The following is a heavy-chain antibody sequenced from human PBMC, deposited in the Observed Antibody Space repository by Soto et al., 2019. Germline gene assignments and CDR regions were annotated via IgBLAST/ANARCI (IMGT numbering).Heavy chain of an antibody. CDR1: GFSLSTSGVG. CDR2: IYWNDDK. V-gene: IGHV2-5*01. CDR3: AANRILWFGELFFY. J-gene: IGHJ4*02. Sequence: QITLKESGPPLVKPTQTLTLTCTFSGFSLSTSGVGVGWIRQPPGKALEWLALIYWNDDKRYSPSLKSRLTITKDTSKNQVVLTMTNMDPVDTATYYCAANRILWFGELFFYWGQGTLVTVSS. D-gene: IGHD3-10*01.